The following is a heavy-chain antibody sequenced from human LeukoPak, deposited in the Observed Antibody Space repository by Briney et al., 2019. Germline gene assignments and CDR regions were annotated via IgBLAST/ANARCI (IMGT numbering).Heavy chain of an antibody. D-gene: IGHD4-17*01. J-gene: IGHJ4*02. CDR2: ISAYNGNT. V-gene: IGHV1-18*01. CDR1: GYTFTSYG. Sequence: ASVKVSCKASGYTFTSYGISWVRQASGQGLEWMGWISAYNGNTNYAQKLQGRVTMTTDTSTSTAYMGLRSLRSDDTAVYYCARDSGFYGDYVFTFDYWGQGTLVTVSS. CDR3: ARDSGFYGDYVFTFDY.